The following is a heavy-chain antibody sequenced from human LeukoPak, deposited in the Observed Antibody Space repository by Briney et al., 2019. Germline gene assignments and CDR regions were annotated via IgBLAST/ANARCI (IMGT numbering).Heavy chain of an antibody. V-gene: IGHV3-74*01. Sequence: PGGSLRLSCAASGFTFSSYWMHWVRHAPRKGVVWVSRINSDGSSTIYADSVKGRFTIPRDNAKNTLYLQMNSLRAEDTAVYSCAREPFDYWGQGTLVTVSS. CDR1: GFTFSSYW. CDR3: AREPFDY. CDR2: INSDGSST. J-gene: IGHJ4*02.